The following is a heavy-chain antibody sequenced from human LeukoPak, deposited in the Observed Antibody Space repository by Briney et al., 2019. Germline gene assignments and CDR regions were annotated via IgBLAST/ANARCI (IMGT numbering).Heavy chain of an antibody. CDR1: GYTFTGYY. CDR2: INPNSGGT. V-gene: IGHV1-2*06. CDR3: ARERLPLYYYDRSGYRLFDY. J-gene: IGHJ4*02. Sequence: GASVKVSCKASGYTFTGYYMHWVRQAPGQGLEWMGRINPNSGGTNYAQKFQGRVTMTRDTSISTAYMELSRLRSDDTAVYYCARERLPLYYYDRSGYRLFDYWGQGTLVTVSS. D-gene: IGHD3-22*01.